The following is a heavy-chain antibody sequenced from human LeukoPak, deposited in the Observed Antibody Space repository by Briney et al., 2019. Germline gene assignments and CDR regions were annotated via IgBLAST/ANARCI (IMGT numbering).Heavy chain of an antibody. CDR3: AKDTVEYYYDSSGYY. D-gene: IGHD3-22*01. J-gene: IGHJ4*02. CDR1: GFTFSSYA. CDR2: ISGSGGST. Sequence: PGGSLRLSCAASGFTFSSYAMSWVCQAPGKGLEWVSAISGSGGSTYYADSVKGRFTISRDNSKNTLYLQMNSLRAEDTAVYYCAKDTVEYYYDSSGYYWGQGTLVTVSS. V-gene: IGHV3-23*01.